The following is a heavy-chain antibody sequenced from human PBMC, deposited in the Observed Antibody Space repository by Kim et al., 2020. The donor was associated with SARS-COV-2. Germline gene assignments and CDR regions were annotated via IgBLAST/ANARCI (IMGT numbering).Heavy chain of an antibody. J-gene: IGHJ6*04. CDR1: GYTFTSYG. V-gene: IGHV1-18*01. CDR2: ISAYNGNT. Sequence: ASVKVSCKASGYTFTSYGISWVRQAPGQGLEWMGWISAYNGNTNYAQKLQGRVTMTTDTSTSTAYMELRSLRSDDTAVYYCVSGSGYISRWYYYYGMEVWGKGTTVTVSS. D-gene: IGHD6-13*01. CDR3: VSGSGYISRWYYYYGMEV.